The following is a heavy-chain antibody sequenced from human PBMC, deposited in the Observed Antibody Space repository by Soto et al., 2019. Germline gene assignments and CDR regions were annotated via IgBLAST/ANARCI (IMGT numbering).Heavy chain of an antibody. CDR2: IHWNDDK. CDR3: AHYYDFWSGYYRYRDY. CDR1: GFSLSTSGVG. D-gene: IGHD3-3*01. J-gene: IGHJ4*02. Sequence: GSGPTLVNPTQTLTLTCTFSGFSLSTSGVGVGWIRQPPGKALEWLALIHWNDDKRYSPSLKSRLTITKYTSKNQVVLTMTNMDPVDTATYYCAHYYDFWSGYYRYRDYLGQGTLVTVSS. V-gene: IGHV2-5*01.